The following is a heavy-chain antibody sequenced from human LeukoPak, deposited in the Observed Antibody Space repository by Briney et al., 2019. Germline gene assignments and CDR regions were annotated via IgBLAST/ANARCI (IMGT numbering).Heavy chain of an antibody. CDR2: ISTRSSYI. D-gene: IGHD1-26*01. V-gene: IGHV3-21*01. Sequence: GGSLRLSCAASRFTFSSYSMNWVRQAPGKGLEWVSSISTRSSYIYYADSVKGRFTISRDNSKNTLYLQMNSLRAEDTAVYYCALYSGSYYGAFDIWGQGTMVTVSS. CDR1: RFTFSSYS. J-gene: IGHJ3*02. CDR3: ALYSGSYYGAFDI.